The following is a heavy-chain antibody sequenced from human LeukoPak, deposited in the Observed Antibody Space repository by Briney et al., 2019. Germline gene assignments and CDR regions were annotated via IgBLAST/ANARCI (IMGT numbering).Heavy chain of an antibody. CDR2: ISDSGDRT. CDR3: AKDRSLDGGDSNGYFDY. J-gene: IGHJ4*02. V-gene: IGHV3-23*01. Sequence: GGSLRLSCAASGFTISGNAMSWVRQAPGKGLEWVSVISDSGDRTYYADSVKGRFTISRDDSKNTLSLQINSLRAEDTAFYYCAKDRSLDGGDSNGYFDYWGLGTLVTVSS. D-gene: IGHD4-23*01. CDR1: GFTISGNA.